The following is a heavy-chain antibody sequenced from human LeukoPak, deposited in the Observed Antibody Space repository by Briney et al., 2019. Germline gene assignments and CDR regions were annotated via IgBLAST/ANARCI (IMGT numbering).Heavy chain of an antibody. V-gene: IGHV1-69*05. D-gene: IGHD3-16*02. Sequence: SVKVSCKASGGTFSSYAISWVRQAPGQGLEWMGGIIPIFGTANYAQKFQGRVTITTDGSTSTAYMELSSLRSEDTAVYYCARGGSYRYYYFDYWGQGTLVTVSS. CDR3: ARGGSYRYYYFDY. J-gene: IGHJ4*02. CDR1: GGTFSSYA. CDR2: IIPIFGTA.